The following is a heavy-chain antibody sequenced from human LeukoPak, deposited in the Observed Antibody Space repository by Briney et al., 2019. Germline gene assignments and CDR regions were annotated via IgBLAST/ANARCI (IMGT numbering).Heavy chain of an antibody. J-gene: IGHJ4*02. D-gene: IGHD3-10*01. CDR2: ISYDGSNK. CDR1: GFTFSSYA. CDR3: ARESTLYGSGSYYFDY. Sequence: GRSLRLSCAASGFTFSSYAMHWVRQAPGKGLEWVAVISYDGSNKYYADSVKGRFTISRDNSKNTLYLQMNSLRAEDTAVYYCARESTLYGSGSYYFDYWGQGTLVTVSS. V-gene: IGHV3-30*04.